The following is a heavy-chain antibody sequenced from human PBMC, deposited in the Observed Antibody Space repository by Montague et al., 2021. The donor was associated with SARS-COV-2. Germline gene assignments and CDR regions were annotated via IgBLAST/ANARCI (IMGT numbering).Heavy chain of an antibody. CDR1: GDSVVPNRAA. V-gene: IGHV6-1*01. CDR3: ARAPYSSGFYGMDV. Sequence: CAISGDSVVPNRAAWGWLRQAPSTALEWLGWTYHRSKWYLDYAVAVKGRITINADTSRNQFSLQLNSVTPEDTAVYYCARAPYSSGFYGMDVWGQGTTVTVSS. J-gene: IGHJ6*02. CDR2: TYHRSKWYL. D-gene: IGHD3-22*01.